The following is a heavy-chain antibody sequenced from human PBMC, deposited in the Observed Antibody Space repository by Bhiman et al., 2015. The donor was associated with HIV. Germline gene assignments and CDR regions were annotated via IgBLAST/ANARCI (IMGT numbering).Heavy chain of an antibody. D-gene: IGHD6-19*01. J-gene: IGHJ4*02. CDR1: GYTFSRYW. CDR2: IKQDGSEK. CDR3: ARDRRGSGSGWYCDY. V-gene: IGHV3-7*05. Sequence: EVQLVESGGGLVQPGGSLRLSCAASGYTFSRYWMSWVRQAPGKGLEWVANIKQDGSEKYYVDSVKGRFTISRDNAKNSLYLQMNSLRAEDTAVYYCARDRRGSGSGWYCDYWGQGTLVTVSS.